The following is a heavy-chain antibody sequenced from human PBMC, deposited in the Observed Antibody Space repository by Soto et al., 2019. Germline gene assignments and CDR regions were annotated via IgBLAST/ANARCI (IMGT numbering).Heavy chain of an antibody. D-gene: IGHD6-25*01. CDR2: IYYSGST. V-gene: IGHV4-59*01. CDR1: GGSISSYY. CDR3: ARRSGGIFDS. J-gene: IGHJ4*02. Sequence: QVQLQESGPGLVKPSETLSLTCTVSGGSISSYYWSWIRQPPGKGLEWIGYIYYSGSTNYNPSLKRRVTMXXETSENQCSRKLSSVTAAETAVQYCARRSGGIFDSWGQGGLVTVS.